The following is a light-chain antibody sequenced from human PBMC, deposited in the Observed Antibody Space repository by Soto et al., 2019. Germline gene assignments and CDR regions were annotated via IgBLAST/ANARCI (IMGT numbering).Light chain of an antibody. V-gene: IGKV1-6*01. CDR2: AAS. Sequence: IQMTQSPSSLSASVGDRVTITCRASQSISSYLNWYQQKPGKAPKLLIYAASSLQSGVPSRFSGSGSGTDFTLTISSLQPEDFATYYCLQDYNYPWTFGQGTKVEIK. CDR1: QSISSY. J-gene: IGKJ1*01. CDR3: LQDYNYPWT.